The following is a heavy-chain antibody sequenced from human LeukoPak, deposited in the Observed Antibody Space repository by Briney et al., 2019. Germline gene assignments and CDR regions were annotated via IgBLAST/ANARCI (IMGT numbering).Heavy chain of an antibody. V-gene: IGHV3-23*01. Sequence: GGSLRLSCAASGFTFSSYAMSWVRQVPGKGLEWVSAISGSGGSTYYADSVKGRFTISRDNSKNTLYLQMNSLRAEDTAVYYCAKGGYYYDSSGEGLTFFDYWGQGTLVAVSS. J-gene: IGHJ4*02. CDR3: AKGGYYYDSSGEGLTFFDY. CDR2: ISGSGGST. D-gene: IGHD3-22*01. CDR1: GFTFSSYA.